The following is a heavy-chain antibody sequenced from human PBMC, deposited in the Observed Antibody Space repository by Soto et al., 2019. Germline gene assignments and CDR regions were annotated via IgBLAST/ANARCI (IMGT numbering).Heavy chain of an antibody. V-gene: IGHV6-1*01. CDR1: GDSVSSTSAA. J-gene: IGHJ2*01. D-gene: IGHD4-17*01. CDR2: TYYRSKWYN. Sequence: SQTLSLTCAISGDSVSSTSAAWNWIRQSPSRGLEWLGRTYYRSKWYNDYAVSVKSRITINPDTSKNQFSLQLNSVTPEDTAVYYCARANDYGDPDYWYFDLWGRGTLVTVSS. CDR3: ARANDYGDPDYWYFDL.